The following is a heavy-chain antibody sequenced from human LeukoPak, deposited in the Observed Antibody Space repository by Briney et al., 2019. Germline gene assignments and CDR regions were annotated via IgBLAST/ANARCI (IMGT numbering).Heavy chain of an antibody. CDR2: IYTSGST. V-gene: IGHV4-4*07. J-gene: IGHJ5*02. CDR1: GGSISSYY. Sequence: SETLSLTCIVSGGSISSYYWSWIRQPAGKGLEWIGRIYTSGSTNYNPSLKSRVTMSVDTSKNQFSLELSSVTAADTVVYYCARDSWRFGESYNWFDPWGQGTLVTVSS. D-gene: IGHD3-10*01. CDR3: ARDSWRFGESYNWFDP.